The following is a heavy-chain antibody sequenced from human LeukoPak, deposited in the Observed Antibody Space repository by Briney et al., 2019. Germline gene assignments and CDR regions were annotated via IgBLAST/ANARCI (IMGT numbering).Heavy chain of an antibody. V-gene: IGHV3-23*01. CDR2: ISGSGGST. CDR3: AKGVSVGY. CDR1: SSYY. Sequence: SSYYWGWVRQAPGKGLEWVSAISGSGGSTYYADSVKGRFTISRDNSKNTLYLQMNSLRAEDTAVYYCAKGVSVGYWGQGTLVTVSS. J-gene: IGHJ4*02.